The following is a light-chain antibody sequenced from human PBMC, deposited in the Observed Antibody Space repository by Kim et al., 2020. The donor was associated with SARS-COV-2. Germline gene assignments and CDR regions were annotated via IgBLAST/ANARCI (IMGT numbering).Light chain of an antibody. CDR3: NSRDSSGYHLV. V-gene: IGLV3-19*01. J-gene: IGLJ2*01. CDR1: SLRTYY. Sequence: SSELTQDPAVSVALGQTVRITCQGDSLRTYYANWYQQKPGQAPVLVIYGKDNRPSGIPDRFSGSSSGNTASLTITGAQAEDEADYYCNSRDSSGYHLVFGGGTQLTVL. CDR2: GKD.